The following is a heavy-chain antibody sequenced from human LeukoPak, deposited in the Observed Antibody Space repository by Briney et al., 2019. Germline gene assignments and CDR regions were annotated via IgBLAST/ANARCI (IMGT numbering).Heavy chain of an antibody. CDR3: ARDPADYYDSKGY. V-gene: IGHV3-21*01. CDR1: GFAFSSYS. Sequence: GGSLRLSCAASGFAFSSYSMNWVRQAPGKGLEWVSSISSSSSYIYYADSVKGRFTISRDNAKNSLYLQMNSLRAEDTAVYYCARDPADYYDSKGYWGQGTLVTVSS. D-gene: IGHD3-22*01. CDR2: ISSSSSYI. J-gene: IGHJ4*02.